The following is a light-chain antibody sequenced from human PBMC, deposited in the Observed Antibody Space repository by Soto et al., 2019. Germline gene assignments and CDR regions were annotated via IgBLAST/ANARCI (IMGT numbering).Light chain of an antibody. CDR2: EVS. Sequence: QSALAQPPSASGFPGRSVTISCTGTSGDVGGYNYVSWYQQHPGKAPKLMIFEVSERPSGVPDRFSASKSGNTASLTVSGLQAEDEADYYCSSYAGSNNYVFGTGTKVTVL. V-gene: IGLV2-8*01. CDR1: SGDVGGYNY. CDR3: SSYAGSNNYV. J-gene: IGLJ1*01.